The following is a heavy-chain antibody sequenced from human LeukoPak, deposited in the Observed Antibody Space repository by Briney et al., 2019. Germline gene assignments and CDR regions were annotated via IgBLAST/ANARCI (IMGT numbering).Heavy chain of an antibody. Sequence: ASVKVSCKVSGYTLTELSMHWVRQAPGKGLEWMGGFDPEDGETIYAQKFQGRVTMTEDTSTDTAYMELSSLRSEDTAVYYCARGFLTSLGYCSGGSCYSASTADDYWGQGTLVTVSS. V-gene: IGHV1-24*01. CDR1: GYTLTELS. CDR2: FDPEDGET. CDR3: ARGFLTSLGYCSGGSCYSASTADDY. J-gene: IGHJ4*02. D-gene: IGHD2-15*01.